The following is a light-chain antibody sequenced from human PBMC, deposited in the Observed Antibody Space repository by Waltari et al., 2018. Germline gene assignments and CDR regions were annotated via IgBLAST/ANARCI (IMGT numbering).Light chain of an antibody. J-gene: IGKJ5*01. CDR2: AAS. CDR3: QQRSNWPIS. CDR1: QSVSDY. Sequence: EIVMTPPPAPLSLSPGKSATLSCRTSQSVSDYLAWYQQKPGQAPRLLIAAASNRATGIPARFSGSGSGTDFTLTISSVEPEDFAFYYCQQRSNWPISFGQGTRLEIK. V-gene: IGKV3-11*01.